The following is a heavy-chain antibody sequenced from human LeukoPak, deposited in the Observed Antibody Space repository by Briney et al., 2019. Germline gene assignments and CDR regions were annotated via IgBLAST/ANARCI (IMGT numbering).Heavy chain of an antibody. CDR1: GGSISSYY. CDR2: IYFSGST. Sequence: SETLSLTCTVSGGSISSYYWSWIRQPPGKGLEWIGYIYFSGSTTYNSSLNSRLTMSVDMSRNQISLRLTSVTAADTAVYYCARGGTNWPPLMDVWGKGTTVTVSS. V-gene: IGHV4-59*01. CDR3: ARGGTNWPPLMDV. D-gene: IGHD1-1*01. J-gene: IGHJ6*03.